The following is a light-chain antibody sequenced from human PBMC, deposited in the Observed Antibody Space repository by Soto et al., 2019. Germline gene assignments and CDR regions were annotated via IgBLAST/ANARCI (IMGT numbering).Light chain of an antibody. CDR3: QQYNNWPLT. Sequence: EIVLTQSPGTLSVSPGERATLSCRASQSVNIHLAWYQQKPGQAPRLLIYGASARATGIPAKFSGSGSGTEFTLTISSLQSEDFAVYYCQQYNNWPLTFGGGTKVDIK. J-gene: IGKJ4*01. CDR1: QSVNIH. V-gene: IGKV3D-15*01. CDR2: GAS.